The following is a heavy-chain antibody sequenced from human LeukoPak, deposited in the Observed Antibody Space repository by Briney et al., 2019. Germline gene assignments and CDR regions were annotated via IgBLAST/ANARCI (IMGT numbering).Heavy chain of an antibody. Sequence: AGGSLRLSCAASGFTFSSYAMSWVRQAPGKGLEWVSAISGSGGSTYYADSVKGRFTISRDNSKNTLYLQMNSLRAEDTAVYYCAKDQMGTLGWFGEQYWGQGTLVTVSS. D-gene: IGHD3-10*01. CDR3: AKDQMGTLGWFGEQY. V-gene: IGHV3-23*01. CDR1: GFTFSSYA. CDR2: ISGSGGST. J-gene: IGHJ4*02.